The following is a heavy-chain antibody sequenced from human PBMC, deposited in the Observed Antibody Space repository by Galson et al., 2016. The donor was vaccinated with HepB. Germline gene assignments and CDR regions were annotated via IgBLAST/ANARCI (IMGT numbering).Heavy chain of an antibody. CDR2: INPNGGGT. CDR3: AREGSSGWSYSYLDY. Sequence: SVKVSCKASGYTFTGHYIHWVRQALGQGLEWMGWINPNGGGTNSAQKLHGRLTMTRDTSANTAHMELTSLRSDDTAIYYCAREGSSGWSYSYLDYWGQGTLVTASS. J-gene: IGHJ4*02. D-gene: IGHD6-13*01. CDR1: GYTFTGHY. V-gene: IGHV1-2*02.